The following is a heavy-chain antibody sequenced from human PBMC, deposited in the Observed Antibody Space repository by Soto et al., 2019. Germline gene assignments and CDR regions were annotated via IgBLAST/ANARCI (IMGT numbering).Heavy chain of an antibody. Sequence: ASVKVSCKASGYTCTSYYMHWVRQAPGQGLEWMEIINTSGGSTSYAQKFQGRVTMTRDTSTSTVYMELSSLRSEDTAVYYFAREVAAAGENYYYYGMDVWGQGTTVTVSS. CDR1: GYTCTSYY. D-gene: IGHD6-13*01. CDR2: INTSGGST. J-gene: IGHJ6*02. CDR3: AREVAAAGENYYYYGMDV. V-gene: IGHV1-46*01.